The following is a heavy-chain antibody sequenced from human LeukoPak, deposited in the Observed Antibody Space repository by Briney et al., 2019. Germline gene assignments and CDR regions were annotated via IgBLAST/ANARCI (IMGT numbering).Heavy chain of an antibody. D-gene: IGHD1/OR15-1a*01. CDR2: INHSGST. Sequence: SETLSLTCAVYGGSFSGYYWSWIRQPPGKGLEGIGEINHSGSTNYNPSLKSRATISVDTSKNQFSLKLSSVTAAETAVYFCARGVNNWNIDVFDIWGQGTMVTVSS. CDR3: ARGVNNWNIDVFDI. V-gene: IGHV4-34*01. CDR1: GGSFSGYY. J-gene: IGHJ3*02.